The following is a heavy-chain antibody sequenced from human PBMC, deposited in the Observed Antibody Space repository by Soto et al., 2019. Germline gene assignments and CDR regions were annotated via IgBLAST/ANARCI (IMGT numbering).Heavy chain of an antibody. D-gene: IGHD3-10*01. V-gene: IGHV1-8*01. CDR3: ARMASFGSLNWFDP. CDR2: MNPGSGDT. CDR1: GYTFTNND. Sequence: ASVKVSCKASGYTFTNNDVSWVRQATGQGLEWMGWMNPGSGDTGYAQKFQGRVTMTRDISTATAYMELSSLTSEDTAIYYCARMASFGSLNWFDPWGQGTLVTVPS. J-gene: IGHJ5*02.